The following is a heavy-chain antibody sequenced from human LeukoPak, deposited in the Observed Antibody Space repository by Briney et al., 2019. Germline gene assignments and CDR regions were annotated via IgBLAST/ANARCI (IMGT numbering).Heavy chain of an antibody. CDR2: IDPSDSYT. V-gene: IGHV5-10-1*01. D-gene: IGHD6-13*01. Sequence: PGESLKISRKSSGYSFTSNWITWVRQLPGKGLEWMGRIDPSDSYTNYSPSFHGHATISVDKSISTAYLQWSSLKASDIAIYYCASGSSSSWYDYWGQGTLVTVSS. CDR1: GYSFTSNW. CDR3: ASGSSSSWYDY. J-gene: IGHJ4*02.